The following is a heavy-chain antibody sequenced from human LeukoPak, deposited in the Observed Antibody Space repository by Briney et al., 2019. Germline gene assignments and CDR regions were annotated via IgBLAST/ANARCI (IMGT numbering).Heavy chain of an antibody. D-gene: IGHD3-10*01. CDR2: INPSGGST. CDR1: GYTFTSYY. Sequence: ASVKVSCKASGYTFTSYYMHWVRQAPGQGLEWMGIINPSGGSTSYAQKFQGRVTTTRDTSISTAYMELSRLRSDDTAVYYCAGNYGSGSYYGYWGQGTLVTVSS. V-gene: IGHV1-46*01. J-gene: IGHJ4*02. CDR3: AGNYGSGSYYGY.